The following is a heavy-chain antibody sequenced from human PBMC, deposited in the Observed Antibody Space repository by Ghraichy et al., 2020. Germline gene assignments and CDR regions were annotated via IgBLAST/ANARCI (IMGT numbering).Heavy chain of an antibody. J-gene: IGHJ4*02. CDR3: ARGAPRNSGFDY. D-gene: IGHD1-14*01. V-gene: IGHV1-8*01. CDR1: GYTFTSYD. Sequence: ASVKVSCKASGYTFTSYDINWVRQATGQGLEWMGWMNPNSGNTGYAQKFQGRVTMTRNTSISTAYMELSSLRSEDTAVYYCARGAPRNSGFDYWGQGTLVTVSS. CDR2: MNPNSGNT.